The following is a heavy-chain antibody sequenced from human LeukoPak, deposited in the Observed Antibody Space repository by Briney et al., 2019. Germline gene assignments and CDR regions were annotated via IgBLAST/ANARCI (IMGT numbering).Heavy chain of an antibody. CDR2: ISYDGSNK. D-gene: IGHD3-22*01. V-gene: IGHV3-30-3*01. CDR3: AREDNYYDSSGYAGYYGMDV. CDR1: GFTFSSYA. Sequence: GGSLRLSCAASGFTFSSYAMHWVRQAPGKGLECVAVISYDGSNKYYADSVKGRFTISRDNSKNTLYLQMNSLRAEGTAVYYCAREDNYYDSSGYAGYYGMDVWGQGTTVTVSS. J-gene: IGHJ6*02.